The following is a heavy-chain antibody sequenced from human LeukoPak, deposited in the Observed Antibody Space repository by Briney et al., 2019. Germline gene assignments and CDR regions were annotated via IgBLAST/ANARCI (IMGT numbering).Heavy chain of an antibody. V-gene: IGHV1-46*01. CDR1: GYTFTSYY. Sequence: ASVKVSCEASGYTFTSYYMHWVRQAPGQGLEWMGIINPSGGSTSYAQKFQGRVTMTRDTSTSTVYMELSSLRSEDTAVYYCARASLPYSSSWTYFDYWGQGTLVTVSS. D-gene: IGHD6-13*01. CDR3: ARASLPYSSSWTYFDY. J-gene: IGHJ4*02. CDR2: INPSGGST.